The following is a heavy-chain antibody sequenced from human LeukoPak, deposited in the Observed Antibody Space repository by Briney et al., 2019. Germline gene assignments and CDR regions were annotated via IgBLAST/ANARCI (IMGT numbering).Heavy chain of an antibody. Sequence: GGSLRLSCAASGFTFSSYAMSWVGQAPGKGLEWVSDISGSGGSTYYADSVKGRFTISRDNSKNTLYLQMNSLRAEDTAVYYCAKGDSTTLLRPYYFDYWGQGTLVTVSS. J-gene: IGHJ4*02. CDR2: ISGSGGST. V-gene: IGHV3-23*01. CDR3: AKGDSTTLLRPYYFDY. CDR1: GFTFSSYA. D-gene: IGHD3-10*01.